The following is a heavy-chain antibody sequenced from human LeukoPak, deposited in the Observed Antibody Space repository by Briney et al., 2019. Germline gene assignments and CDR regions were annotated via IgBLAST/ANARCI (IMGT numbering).Heavy chain of an antibody. CDR3: ARDGQWPQGWFDP. D-gene: IGHD6-19*01. V-gene: IGHV3-33*01. CDR1: GFTFSYYG. Sequence: GSLRLSCEASGFTFSYYGMHWVRQAPGKGLEWVAVIWSDGSNKYYADSVKGRFTVSRDNSKNILYLQMNSLRAEDTAVYYCARDGQWPQGWFDPWGQGTLVTVSS. J-gene: IGHJ5*02. CDR2: IWSDGSNK.